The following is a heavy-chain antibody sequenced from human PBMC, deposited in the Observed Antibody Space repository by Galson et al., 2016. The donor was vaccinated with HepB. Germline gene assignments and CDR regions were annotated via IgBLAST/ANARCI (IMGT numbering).Heavy chain of an antibody. CDR2: ISAYNGNT. D-gene: IGHD2-15*01. V-gene: IGHV1-18*01. CDR3: ATRRRCSGGSCYLHSYYYGMDV. CDR1: GYTFTSYG. Sequence: SCKASGYTFTSYGISWVRQAPGQGLEWMGWISAYNGNTNYAQKLQGRVTMTTDTSTSTAYMELRSLRSDDTAVYYCATRRRCSGGSCYLHSYYYGMDVWGQGTTVTVSS. J-gene: IGHJ6*02.